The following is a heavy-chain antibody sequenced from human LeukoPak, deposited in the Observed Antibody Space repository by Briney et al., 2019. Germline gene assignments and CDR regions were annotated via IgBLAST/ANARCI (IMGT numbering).Heavy chain of an antibody. D-gene: IGHD3-10*01. CDR2: ISPSGGST. CDR1: GYTFTSYY. V-gene: IGHV1-46*01. J-gene: IGHJ4*02. Sequence: ASVKVSCKASGYTFTSYYMHWVRQAPGQGLEWMGIISPSGGSTSYAQKFQGRVTMTRDMSTSTVYMELSSLRSEDTAVYYCARDPFDFGLAWGGNFDYWGQGTLVTVSS. CDR3: ARDPFDFGLAWGGNFDY.